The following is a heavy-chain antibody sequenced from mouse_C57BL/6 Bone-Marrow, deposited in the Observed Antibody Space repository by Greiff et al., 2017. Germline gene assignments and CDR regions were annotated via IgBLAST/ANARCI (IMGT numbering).Heavy chain of an antibody. CDR2: INPNNGGT. CDR3: ARSGYSNYGFAY. V-gene: IGHV1-22*01. D-gene: IGHD2-5*01. CDR1: GYTFTDYN. Sequence: VQLQQSGPELVKPGASVKMSCKASGYTFTDYNMHWVKQSHGKSLEWIGYINPNNGGTSYNKKFKGKATLTVNKSSSTAYMELRSLTSEDSAVYYCARSGYSNYGFAYWGQGTLVTVSA. J-gene: IGHJ3*01.